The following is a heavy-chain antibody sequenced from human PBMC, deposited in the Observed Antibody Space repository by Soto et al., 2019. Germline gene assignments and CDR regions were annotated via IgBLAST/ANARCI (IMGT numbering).Heavy chain of an antibody. Sequence: ASVKVSCKASGYTFTSYGISWVRQAPGQGLEWMGWISAYNGNTNYAQKFQERVTIARDMSTDTAYMELSNLRSDDTAVYYCAAGLRKGTGTLDYWGQGTLVTVSS. D-gene: IGHD3-10*01. J-gene: IGHJ4*02. CDR1: GYTFTSYG. V-gene: IGHV1-18*01. CDR2: ISAYNGNT. CDR3: AAGLRKGTGTLDY.